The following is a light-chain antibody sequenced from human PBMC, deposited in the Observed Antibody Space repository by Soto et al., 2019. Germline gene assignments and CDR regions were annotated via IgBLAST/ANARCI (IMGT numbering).Light chain of an antibody. CDR3: CSYVGRSNYV. Sequence: QSVLTQPASVSGSPGQSITISCTGTSSDVGSYNLVSWYQQHPGKAPALMIYEASKRPSGVSNRFSGSKSGNTASLTISGLQAEDEADYYCCSYVGRSNYVFGTGTKVTVL. CDR1: SSDVGSYNL. J-gene: IGLJ1*01. V-gene: IGLV2-23*01. CDR2: EAS.